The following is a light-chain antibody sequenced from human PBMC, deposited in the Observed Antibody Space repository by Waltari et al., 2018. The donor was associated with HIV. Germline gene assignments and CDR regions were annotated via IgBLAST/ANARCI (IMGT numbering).Light chain of an antibody. CDR3: QSSDDSRPWI. V-gene: IGLV3-25*03. CDR2: KDT. Sequence: YELTQAPSMSVSPGQTAKITCSGDVLAKQYAHWYQQKPGQAPVLVMSKDTGRTSAIPERFSGSSSGTTVTLTISGVQAEDEADYHCQSSDDSRPWIFGGGTKMTVL. CDR1: VLAKQY. J-gene: IGLJ2*01.